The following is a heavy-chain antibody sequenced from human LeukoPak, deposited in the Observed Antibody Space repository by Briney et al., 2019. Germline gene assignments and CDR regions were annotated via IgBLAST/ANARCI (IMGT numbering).Heavy chain of an antibody. CDR3: ARGGNGESYYTY. Sequence: GGSLRPSCAASGFTFSDYYMSWIRQAPGKGLEWVSKISGSGGTTNYADSVKGRFTISRDNSKNTLYLQMNSLRAEDTAVYYCARGGNGESYYTYWGQGTLVTVSS. D-gene: IGHD1-26*01. J-gene: IGHJ4*02. CDR2: ISGSGGTT. CDR1: GFTFSDYY. V-gene: IGHV3-23*01.